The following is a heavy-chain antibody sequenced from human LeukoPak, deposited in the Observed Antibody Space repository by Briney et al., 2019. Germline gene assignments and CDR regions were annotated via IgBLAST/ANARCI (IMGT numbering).Heavy chain of an antibody. V-gene: IGHV1-46*01. CDR3: ARGSEEYSYDVVY. CDR1: GYTFSRYF. Sequence: GASVKVSCKASGYTFSRYFMHWVRPASGQGLEWMGIVIPSDGSTTYAQKFQGRVTMTRDTSTSTVYMELSSLRLEDTAVYYCARGSEEYSYDVVYWGQGTLVTVSS. D-gene: IGHD5-18*01. J-gene: IGHJ4*02. CDR2: VIPSDGST.